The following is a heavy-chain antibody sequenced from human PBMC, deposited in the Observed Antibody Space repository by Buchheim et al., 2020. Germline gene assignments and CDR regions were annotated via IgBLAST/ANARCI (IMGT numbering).Heavy chain of an antibody. D-gene: IGHD2/OR15-2a*01. V-gene: IGHV3-30*18. CDR2: ISNDGSGT. J-gene: IGHJ4*02. CDR1: GFTFHSYG. Sequence: QVQLVESGGGVVQPGRSLRLSCAASGFTFHSYGMHWVRQPPGKGLEWVAAISNDGSGTLTADSVKGRFTVSRDNTKNTLYLEMKSLRIEDTAVYYCAQGQYGTSPQPYWGQGTL. CDR3: AQGQYGTSPQPY.